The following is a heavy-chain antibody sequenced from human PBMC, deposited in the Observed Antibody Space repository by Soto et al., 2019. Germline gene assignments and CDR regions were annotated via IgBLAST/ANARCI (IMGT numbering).Heavy chain of an antibody. Sequence: EVQLLQSGGGLVQPGGSLRLSCLASRFPSSTYGFSTYAMTWVRQPPGKGLEWVSVITGSGGHSYYADSVKGRFTISRDNSRNTLFLQMDSLRADDTAVYFCAKGTSSEFLLSFDDWGHGTLVTVSS. D-gene: IGHD3-10*01. J-gene: IGHJ4*01. CDR3: AKGTSSEFLLSFDD. V-gene: IGHV3-23*01. CDR2: ITGSGGHS. CDR1: RFPSSTYGFSTYA.